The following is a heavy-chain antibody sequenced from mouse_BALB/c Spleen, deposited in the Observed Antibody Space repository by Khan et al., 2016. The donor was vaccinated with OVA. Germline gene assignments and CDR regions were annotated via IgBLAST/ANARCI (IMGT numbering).Heavy chain of an antibody. V-gene: IGHV5-6-5*01. CDR1: GFTFSSYA. Sequence: EVELVESGGGLVKPGGSLKLSCAASGFTFSSYAMSWVRQTPEKRLEWVASISSGGSTYYPDSVKGRFTISRDNARNILFLQMSSLRSEDTAIYYCASDYYYGRGYFDVWGAGTTVTVSS. D-gene: IGHD1-1*01. CDR2: ISSGGST. J-gene: IGHJ1*01. CDR3: ASDYYYGRGYFDV.